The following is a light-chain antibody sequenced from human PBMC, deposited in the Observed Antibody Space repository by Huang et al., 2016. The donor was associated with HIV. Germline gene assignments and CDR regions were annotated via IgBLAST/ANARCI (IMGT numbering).Light chain of an antibody. CDR2: WAS. CDR1: QSVLQTSNNKNC. Sequence: DIVVTQSPDSLALSLGGRAAINCPASQSVLQTSNNKNCLSWYQLKPGTPPKLLMYWASTRESGVPDRFSASGSGTHFTLTIASLQAEDVAVYYCHQCYDTPQTFGQGTKVEVK. CDR3: HQCYDTPQT. J-gene: IGKJ1*01. V-gene: IGKV4-1*01.